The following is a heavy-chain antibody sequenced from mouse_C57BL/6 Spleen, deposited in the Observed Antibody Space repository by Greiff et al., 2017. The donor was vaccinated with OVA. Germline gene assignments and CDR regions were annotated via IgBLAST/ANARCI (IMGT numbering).Heavy chain of an antibody. CDR3: AREDYDYRYFDV. CDR2: ISYDGSN. V-gene: IGHV3-6*01. CDR1: GYSITSGYY. Sequence: ESGPGLVKPSQSLSLTCSVTGYSITSGYYWNWIRQFPGNKLEWMGYISYDGSNNYNPSLKNRISITRDTSKNQFFLKLNSVTTEDTATYYCAREDYDYRYFDVWGTGTTVTVSS. D-gene: IGHD2-4*01. J-gene: IGHJ1*03.